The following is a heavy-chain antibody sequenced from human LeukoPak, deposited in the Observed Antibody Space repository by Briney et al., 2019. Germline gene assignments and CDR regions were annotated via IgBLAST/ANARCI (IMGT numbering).Heavy chain of an antibody. Sequence: GASVKVSCKASGYTFTGYYMHWVRQAPGQGLEWMGRINPNSGGTNYAQKFQGRVTMTRDTSISTAYMELSRLRSDDTAVYYCAILFQYCSGGSCSYFDYWGQGTLVTVSS. D-gene: IGHD2-15*01. CDR3: AILFQYCSGGSCSYFDY. CDR1: GYTFTGYY. V-gene: IGHV1-2*06. J-gene: IGHJ4*02. CDR2: INPNSGGT.